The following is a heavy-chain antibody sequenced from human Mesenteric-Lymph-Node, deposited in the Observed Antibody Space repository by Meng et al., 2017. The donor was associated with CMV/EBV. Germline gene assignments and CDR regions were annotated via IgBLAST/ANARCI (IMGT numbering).Heavy chain of an antibody. CDR3: ARRYFDL. J-gene: IGHJ2*01. CDR1: GFTFSSYW. V-gene: IGHV3-7*01. CDR2: INQDGTKM. Sequence: GESLKISCEASGFTFSSYWMSWVRQAPGTGLEWVANINQDGTKMNYVASVKGRFTISRDNAKNSLYLEMNSLRVEDTAVYYCARRYFDLWGRGTLVTVSS.